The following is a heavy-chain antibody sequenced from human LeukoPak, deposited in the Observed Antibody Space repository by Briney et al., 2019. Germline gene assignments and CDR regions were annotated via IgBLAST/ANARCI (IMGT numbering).Heavy chain of an antibody. CDR3: ARGGGQWELPD. J-gene: IGHJ4*02. CDR2: IYHTGRT. Sequence: PSETLSLTCGVSGGSVSNSYWWAWVRQPPGKGLEWIGEIYHTGRTNYNPSFKTRVTISLDRSKNHFSLKLTSVTAADTAVYFCARGGGQWELPDWGQGTLVTVSS. D-gene: IGHD1-26*01. V-gene: IGHV4-4*02. CDR1: GGSVSNSYW.